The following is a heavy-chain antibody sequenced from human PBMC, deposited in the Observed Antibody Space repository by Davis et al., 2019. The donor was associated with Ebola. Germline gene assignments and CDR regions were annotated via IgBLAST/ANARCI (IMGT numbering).Heavy chain of an antibody. J-gene: IGHJ4*02. CDR1: GFTFSSYW. D-gene: IGHD3-3*01. CDR2: IKQDGSEK. Sequence: GESLKISCAASGFTFSSYWMSWVRQAPGKGLEWVANIKQDGSEKYYVDSVKGQFTISRDNAKNSLYLQMNSLRAEDTAVYYCARSIYGDYWGQGTLVTVSS. CDR3: ARSIYGDY. V-gene: IGHV3-7*03.